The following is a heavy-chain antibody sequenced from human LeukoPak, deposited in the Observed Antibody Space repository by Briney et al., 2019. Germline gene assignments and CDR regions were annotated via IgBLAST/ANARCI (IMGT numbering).Heavy chain of an antibody. CDR1: GFTFSSYW. CDR2: IKQDGSEK. V-gene: IGHV3-7*01. Sequence: AGSLTLSCAASGFTFSSYWMSWVRQAPGKGLEWVANIKQDGSEKYYVDSVKRRFTNSRDNAKNSLYLQMNSLRAEDTAVYYCARDLQGPYDAFYIWGQGTMVTVSS. CDR3: ARDLQGPYDAFYI. J-gene: IGHJ3*02.